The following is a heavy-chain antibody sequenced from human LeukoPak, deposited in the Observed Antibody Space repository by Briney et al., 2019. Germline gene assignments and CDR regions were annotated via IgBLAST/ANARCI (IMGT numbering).Heavy chain of an antibody. CDR3: AKGSSGGRPYYFDY. V-gene: IGHV3-23*01. D-gene: IGHD3-22*01. CDR2: VSNDGVYT. CDR1: GFTFRNYA. Sequence: PGGSLRLSCVASGFTFRNYAMSWVRQSPGKGLEWISAVSNDGVYTFHADSVKGRLTISRDNSKNTLYLQMDSLRAEDTAIYYCAKGSSGGRPYYFDYWGQGTLVTVSP. J-gene: IGHJ4*02.